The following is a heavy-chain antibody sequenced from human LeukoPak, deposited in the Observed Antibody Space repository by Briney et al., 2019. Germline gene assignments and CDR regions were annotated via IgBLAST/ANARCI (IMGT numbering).Heavy chain of an antibody. J-gene: IGHJ5*02. CDR1: GYTFTTYG. D-gene: IGHD1-26*01. V-gene: IGHV1-46*01. CDR3: ARDNSVGDYAWWFDP. Sequence: GASVKVSCKASGYTFTTYGISWVRQAPGQGLEWMGLISPSGSSTIYAQKFQGRVTMTRDMSTSTDYMELSSLRSEDTAVYYCARDNSVGDYAWWFDPWGQGTLVTVSS. CDR2: ISPSGSST.